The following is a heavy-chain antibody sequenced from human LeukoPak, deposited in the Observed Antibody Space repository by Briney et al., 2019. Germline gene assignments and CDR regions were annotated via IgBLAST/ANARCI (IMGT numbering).Heavy chain of an antibody. CDR2: VSGSGGST. D-gene: IGHD2-15*01. CDR1: GFTFSSYA. V-gene: IGHV3-23*01. Sequence: GGSLTLSCSVSGFTFSSYAMSWVRQAPGKGLEWVSAVSGSGGSTYYADSVKGRFTISRDNSKNTLYLQMNSLRAEDTAVYYCAKLQIGYCSGGSCLDAFDMWGQGTMVTVS. CDR3: AKLQIGYCSGGSCLDAFDM. J-gene: IGHJ3*02.